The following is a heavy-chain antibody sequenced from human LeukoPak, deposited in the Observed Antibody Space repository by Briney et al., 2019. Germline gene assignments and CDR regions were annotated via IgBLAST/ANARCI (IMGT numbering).Heavy chain of an antibody. CDR3: AKGYSYGFFDY. CDR1: GFTFDDYA. D-gene: IGHD5-18*01. Sequence: PGGSLRLSCAASGFTFDDYAMHWVRHAPGKGLEWVSLISGDTGSTYYADSVKGRFTISRDNSKSSLYLQMNSLGTEDTAFYYCAKGYSYGFFDYWGQGSLVIVSS. V-gene: IGHV3-43*02. CDR2: ISGDTGST. J-gene: IGHJ4*02.